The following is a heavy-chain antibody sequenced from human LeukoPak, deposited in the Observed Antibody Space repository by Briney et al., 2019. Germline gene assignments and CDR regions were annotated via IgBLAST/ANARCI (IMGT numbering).Heavy chain of an antibody. Sequence: PSETLSLTCTVSGGSISYYYWSWIRQPPGKGLEWIGFIYYSGSTNSNPSLKSRVTISVDTSKNQFSLKLSSVTAADTAVYYCARSGEVRGANNYYYYMDVWGKGTTVTTSS. CDR3: ARSGEVRGANNYYYYMDV. V-gene: IGHV4-59*01. CDR1: GGSISYYY. CDR2: IYYSGST. J-gene: IGHJ6*03. D-gene: IGHD3-10*01.